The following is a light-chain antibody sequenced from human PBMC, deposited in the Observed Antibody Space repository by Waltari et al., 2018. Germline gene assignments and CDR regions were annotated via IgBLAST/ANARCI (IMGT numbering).Light chain of an antibody. CDR3: QVWDGSADEAV. CDR2: EAS. V-gene: IGLV3-21*03. CDR1: NIESKG. J-gene: IGLJ2*01. Sequence: YVLTQPPSVSVAPGKAARISCGGSNIESKGVHWYQVKPGQAPVLVIFEASDRPSRVPGRFSGSNAGNTATLTISRVEVGDEADYYCQVWDGSADEAVFGGGTKLTVL.